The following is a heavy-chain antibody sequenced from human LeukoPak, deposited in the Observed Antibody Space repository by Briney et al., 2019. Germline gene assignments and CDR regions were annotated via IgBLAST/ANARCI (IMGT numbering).Heavy chain of an antibody. D-gene: IGHD6-13*01. CDR3: ARTCGYIAAAGTAGYMDV. CDR1: GGSISSGGYY. CDR2: IYHSGST. V-gene: IGHV4-30-2*01. Sequence: PSETLSLTCTVSGGSISSGGYYWSWIRQPPGKGLEWIGYIYHSGSTYYNPSLKSRVTISVDRSKNQFSLKLSSVTAADTAVYYCARTCGYIAAAGTAGYMDVWGKGTTVTVSS. J-gene: IGHJ6*03.